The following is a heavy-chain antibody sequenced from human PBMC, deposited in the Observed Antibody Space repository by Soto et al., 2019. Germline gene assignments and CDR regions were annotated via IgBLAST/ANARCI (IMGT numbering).Heavy chain of an antibody. Sequence: EVQLVESGGGLVKPGGSLRLSCAASGFPFSNVWMSWVRQAPGEGLERVARIKSETDGGTTDYGAPVEFSFTISRDDSKNTLDLQMTTLKTEATAVYYCTTYVYIWGHYRYRWAYWSQGALVTVSS. CDR1: GFPFSNVW. J-gene: IGHJ4*02. CDR2: IKSETDGGTT. V-gene: IGHV3-15*01. CDR3: TTYVYIWGHYRYRWAY. D-gene: IGHD3-16*02.